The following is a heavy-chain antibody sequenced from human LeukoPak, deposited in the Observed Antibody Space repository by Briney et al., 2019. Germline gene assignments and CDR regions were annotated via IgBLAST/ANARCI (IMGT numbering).Heavy chain of an antibody. Sequence: SETLPLTCTVSGGSISSSSYYWGWIRQPPGKGLEWIGSIYYSGSTYYNPSLKSRVTISVDTSKNQFSLKLSSVTAADTAVYYCARGGKGYSYGFDYWGQGTLVTVSS. D-gene: IGHD5-18*01. CDR3: ARGGKGYSYGFDY. J-gene: IGHJ4*02. CDR1: GGSISSSSYY. CDR2: IYYSGST. V-gene: IGHV4-39*07.